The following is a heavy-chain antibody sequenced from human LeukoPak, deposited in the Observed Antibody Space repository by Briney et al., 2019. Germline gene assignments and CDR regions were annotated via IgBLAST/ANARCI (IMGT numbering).Heavy chain of an antibody. V-gene: IGHV1-18*01. Sequence: ASVKVSCKASGYTFTSYGISWARQAPGQGLEWMGWISTYNGNTNYAQKLQGRVSMTTDTSTSTAYMELRSLRSDDTAVYYCARSSLAVAGSVFDYWGQGTLVTVSS. CDR1: GYTFTSYG. D-gene: IGHD6-19*01. J-gene: IGHJ4*02. CDR3: ARSSLAVAGSVFDY. CDR2: ISTYNGNT.